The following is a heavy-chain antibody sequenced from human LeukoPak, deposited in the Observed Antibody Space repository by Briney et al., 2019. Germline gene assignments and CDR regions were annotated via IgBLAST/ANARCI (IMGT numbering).Heavy chain of an antibody. D-gene: IGHD6-13*01. CDR2: FDPEDGET. J-gene: IGHJ6*02. CDR3: ATVGAAAAHGGYYYYYGMDV. Sequence: ASVKFSCKVSGYTLTELSMHCVRQAPGKGLEWMGGFDPEDGETIYAQKFQGRVTMTEDTSTDTAYMELSSLRSEDTAVYYCATVGAAAAHGGYYYYYGMDVWGQGTTVTVSS. V-gene: IGHV1-24*01. CDR1: GYTLTELS.